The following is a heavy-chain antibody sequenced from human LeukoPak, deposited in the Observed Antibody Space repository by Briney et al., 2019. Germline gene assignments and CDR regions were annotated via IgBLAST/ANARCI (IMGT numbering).Heavy chain of an antibody. Sequence: PGRSLRLSCAASGFTFSSYSMNWVRQAPGKGLEWVSYISSSSSTIYYADSVKGRFTISRDNAKNSLYLQMNSLRAEDTAVYYCARDLPAVVTRGPDAFDIWGQGTMVTVSS. V-gene: IGHV3-48*01. CDR1: GFTFSSYS. J-gene: IGHJ3*02. CDR2: ISSSSSTI. CDR3: ARDLPAVVTRGPDAFDI. D-gene: IGHD4-23*01.